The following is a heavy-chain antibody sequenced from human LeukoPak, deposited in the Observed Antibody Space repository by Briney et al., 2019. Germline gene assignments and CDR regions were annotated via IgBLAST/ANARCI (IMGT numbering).Heavy chain of an antibody. D-gene: IGHD6-13*01. J-gene: IGHJ4*02. CDR3: ARIAAAGNRRLNY. V-gene: IGHV1-8*01. CDR1: GYTFTSYD. CDR2: MNPNSGNT. Sequence: GASVKISCKASGYTFTSYDINWVRQATGQGLEIGWMNPNSGNTGYAQKFQGRITMTRNTPISTAYMELSSLTSEDTAVYYCARIAAAGNRRLNYWGQGTLVTVSS.